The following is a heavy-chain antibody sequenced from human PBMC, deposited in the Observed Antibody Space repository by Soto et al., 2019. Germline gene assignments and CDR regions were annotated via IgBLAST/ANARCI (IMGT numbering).Heavy chain of an antibody. Sequence: QVQLQESGPGVVRSSETLTLTCSVSGDSITTGGFYWSWARLLPGKGLQWLGYIYYTGAAYYNPALQIRVTISLDTSENQFSLKMTSLTAADSAVYYCASGTFSSISFDFWGPGRLVTVS. CDR1: GDSITTGGFY. D-gene: IGHD6-13*01. V-gene: IGHV4-31*03. CDR3: ASGTFSSISFDF. CDR2: IYYTGAA. J-gene: IGHJ4*02.